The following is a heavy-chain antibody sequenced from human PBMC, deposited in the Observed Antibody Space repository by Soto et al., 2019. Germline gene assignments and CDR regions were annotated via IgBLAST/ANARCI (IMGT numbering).Heavy chain of an antibody. CDR3: APSFGNDYIPGVQYYCYMDV. J-gene: IGHJ6*03. Sequence: QVQLVQPGAEVKKPGSSVKVSCKASGGTFSSYTINWVRQAPGQGLEWMGRIIPILNISNFAQRFQGRVTITADKFMTAAYRELSSLRSEDTAVYYCAPSFGNDYIPGVQYYCYMDVWGKGTTVTVSS. CDR2: IIPILNIS. D-gene: IGHD4-4*01. V-gene: IGHV1-69*02. CDR1: GGTFSSYT.